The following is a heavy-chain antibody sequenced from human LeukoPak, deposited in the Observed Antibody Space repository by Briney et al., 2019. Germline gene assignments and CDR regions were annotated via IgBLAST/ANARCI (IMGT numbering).Heavy chain of an antibody. V-gene: IGHV4-34*01. Sequence: SETVSLTCSVYGGSFSGYYWSWMRQPPGKGLEGFGEIYHSGSTNHNPSLKSRVTTSVDQFTNQLSLKLSSVTAADTAVYYCARGRAVPLIAASLDYYYYMDVWGKGTTVTVSS. D-gene: IGHD6-13*01. CDR3: ARGRAVPLIAASLDYYYYMDV. J-gene: IGHJ6*03. CDR2: IYHSGST. CDR1: GGSFSGYY.